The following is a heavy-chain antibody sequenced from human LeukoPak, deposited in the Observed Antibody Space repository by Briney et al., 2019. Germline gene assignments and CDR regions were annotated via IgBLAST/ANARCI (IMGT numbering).Heavy chain of an antibody. Sequence: SETLSLTCSVSGGSISPYYWSWIRQPPGKGLEWIGYVSYRGHTNYNSSLESRVTISLDTSKNQFSLKLSSVTAADTAVYYCARHTRIVVVVAATRTQRRDWFDPWGQGTLVTVSS. J-gene: IGHJ5*02. D-gene: IGHD2-15*01. CDR2: VSYRGHT. CDR3: ARHTRIVVVVAATRTQRRDWFDP. CDR1: GGSISPYY. V-gene: IGHV4-59*08.